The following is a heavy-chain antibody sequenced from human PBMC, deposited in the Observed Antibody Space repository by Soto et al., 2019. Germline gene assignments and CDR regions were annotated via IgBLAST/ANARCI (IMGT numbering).Heavy chain of an antibody. J-gene: IGHJ6*02. D-gene: IGHD2-2*01. V-gene: IGHV1-18*01. CDR3: ARDSPRYCSSTSCPPNYYYGMDV. CDR1: GYTFTSYG. Sequence: ASVKVSCKASGYTFTSYGISWVRQAPGQGLEWMGWISAYNGNTNYAQKLQGRVTMTTDTSTSTAYMELRSLRSDDTAVYYCARDSPRYCSSTSCPPNYYYGMDVWGQGTTLTVSS. CDR2: ISAYNGNT.